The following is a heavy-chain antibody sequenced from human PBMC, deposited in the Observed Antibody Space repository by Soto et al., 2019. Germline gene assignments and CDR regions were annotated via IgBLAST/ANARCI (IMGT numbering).Heavy chain of an antibody. Sequence: GGSLRLSCAASGLPFSNYGMVWVRQTPAKRLEWVAIITADGSGTEYLDSVKGRFSISRDNSRNILFLQMSSMGVDDTAIYYCASASTPTEYWGQGTQVTVSS. CDR1: GLPFSNYG. CDR2: ITADGSGT. CDR3: ASASTPTEY. J-gene: IGHJ1*01. V-gene: IGHV3-23*01. D-gene: IGHD6-6*01.